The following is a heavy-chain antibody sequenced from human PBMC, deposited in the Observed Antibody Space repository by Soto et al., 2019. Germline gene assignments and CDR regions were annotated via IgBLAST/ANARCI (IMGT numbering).Heavy chain of an antibody. CDR3: VRSGDNYNLLDY. D-gene: IGHD1-1*01. V-gene: IGHV3-11*06. CDR1: GFTFSDHY. J-gene: IGHJ4*02. Sequence: PGGSLRLSCAASGFTFSDHYMSWIRQAPGKGLEWIGYSSNSGSFTRYADSVKGRFSISRDNAKNSLYLQINSLRGDDTATYFCVRSGDNYNLLDYWGQGTPVTV. CDR2: SSNSGSFT.